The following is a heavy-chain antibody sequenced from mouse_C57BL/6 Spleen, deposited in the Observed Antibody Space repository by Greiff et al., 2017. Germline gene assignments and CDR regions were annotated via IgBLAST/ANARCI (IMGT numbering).Heavy chain of an antibody. CDR3: ARDLPSLDFAMDY. CDR2: ISYDGSN. V-gene: IGHV3-6*01. Sequence: EVKLQESGPGLVKPSQSLSLTCSVTGYSITSGYYWNWIRQFPGNKLEWMGYISYDGSNNYNPSLKNRISITRDTSKNQFFLKLNSVTTEDTATYYCARDLPSLDFAMDYWGQGTSVTVSS. CDR1: GYSITSGYY. J-gene: IGHJ4*01.